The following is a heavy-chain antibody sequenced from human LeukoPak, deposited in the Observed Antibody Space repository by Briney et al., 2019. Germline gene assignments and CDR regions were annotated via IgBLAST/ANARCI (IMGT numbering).Heavy chain of an antibody. J-gene: IGHJ5*02. V-gene: IGHV4-4*07. Sequence: SDTLSLTYTVSGGSIRRSYWSWIRQPAAKGLGWIGRLYTSGTTNYNPSLRGRVTISVDTSKNQFSLKLSAVSAADTAVCYCARGERGGYCSSTSCRWFDPWGQGTLVTASS. CDR2: LYTSGTT. CDR3: ARGERGGYCSSTSCRWFDP. D-gene: IGHD2-2*01. CDR1: GGSIRRSY.